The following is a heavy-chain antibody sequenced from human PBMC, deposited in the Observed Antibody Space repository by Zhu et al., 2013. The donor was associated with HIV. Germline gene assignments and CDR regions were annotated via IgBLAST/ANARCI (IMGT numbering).Heavy chain of an antibody. CDR2: INPNSGGS. D-gene: IGHD3-10*01. Sequence: QVQLVQSGAEVKKPGASVKVSCKASGYTFIGHYIHWVRQTPGQGLEWMGWINPNSGGSNYAQRFQGRVTMTRDTSISTAYMELSRLRSDDTAVYYCARVRGEGDGAYYYHYMDVWGKGTTVTVSS. J-gene: IGHJ6*03. CDR1: GYTFIGHY. CDR3: ARVRGEGDGAYYYHYMDV. V-gene: IGHV1-2*02.